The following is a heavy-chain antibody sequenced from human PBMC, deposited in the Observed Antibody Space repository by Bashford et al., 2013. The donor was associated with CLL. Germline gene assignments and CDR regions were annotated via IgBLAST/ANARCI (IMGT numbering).Heavy chain of an antibody. Sequence: ASVKVSCKTSGYTFTNLDISWVRQAPGRGLEWIGGINTYKGDTKFSQKFQDRVTMTTDTSTTTAYLELRNLRPDDTAIYYCAREGLERYCSRTTCPTHMDVWAKGTTSPSP. V-gene: IGHV1-18*01. J-gene: IGHJ6*03. D-gene: IGHD2-2*01. CDR1: GYTFTNLD. CDR2: INTYKGDT. CDR3: AREGLERYCSRTTCPTHMDV.